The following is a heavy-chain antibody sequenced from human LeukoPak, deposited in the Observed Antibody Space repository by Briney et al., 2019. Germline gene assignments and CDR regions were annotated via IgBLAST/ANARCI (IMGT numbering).Heavy chain of an antibody. V-gene: IGHV1-69*01. CDR3: ARDPSYYYGSGSYVY. Sequence: ASVKVSCKASGGTFSSYAISWVRQAPGQGLEWMGGIIPIFGTANYAQKFQGRVTITADESTSTAYMELSSLRSEDTAVYYRARDPSYYYGSGSYVYWGQGTLVTVSS. D-gene: IGHD3-10*01. J-gene: IGHJ4*02. CDR1: GGTFSSYA. CDR2: IIPIFGTA.